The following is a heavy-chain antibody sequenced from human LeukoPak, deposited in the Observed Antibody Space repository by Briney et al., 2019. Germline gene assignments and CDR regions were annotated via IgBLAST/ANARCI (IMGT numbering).Heavy chain of an antibody. CDR2: ISGSGRTT. CDR1: GFTFSNHA. CDR3: AKNVVVKRYIDY. D-gene: IGHD2-15*01. V-gene: IGHV3-23*01. J-gene: IGHJ4*02. Sequence: GGSLRLSCAASGFTFSNHAMSWVRQTPGKGLQWVSVISGSGRTTEYADPVKGRFTISRDNSKNTLSLQMNSLRVEDTAIYYCAKNVVVKRYIDYWGQGTLVTVSS.